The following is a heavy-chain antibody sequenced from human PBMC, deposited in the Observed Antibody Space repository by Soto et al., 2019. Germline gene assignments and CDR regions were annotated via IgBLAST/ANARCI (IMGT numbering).Heavy chain of an antibody. CDR1: GGTFSSYA. CDR3: ARDLPYYYDSSGKPTHNWFDP. CDR2: IIPIFGTA. V-gene: IGHV1-69*13. J-gene: IGHJ5*02. Sequence: ASVKVSCKASGGTFSSYAISWVRQAPGQGLEWMGGIIPIFGTANYAQKFQGRVTITADESTSTAYMELSSLRSEDTAVYYCARDLPYYYDSSGKPTHNWFDPWGQGTLVTVSS. D-gene: IGHD3-22*01.